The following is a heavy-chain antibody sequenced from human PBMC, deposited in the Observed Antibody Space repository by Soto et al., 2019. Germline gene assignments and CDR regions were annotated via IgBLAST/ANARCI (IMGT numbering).Heavy chain of an antibody. CDR1: GYTFTIYA. J-gene: IGHJ6*03. V-gene: IGHV1-3*01. CDR3: ARSFFGVVSPRSYYYMDV. CDR2: INAGNGNT. Sequence: ASVKVSCKASGYTFTIYAMHWVRQAPGQRLEWMGWINAGNGNTKYSQKFQGRVTITRDTSASTAYMELSSLRSEDTAVYYCARSFFGVVSPRSYYYMDVWGKGTTVTVSS. D-gene: IGHD3-3*01.